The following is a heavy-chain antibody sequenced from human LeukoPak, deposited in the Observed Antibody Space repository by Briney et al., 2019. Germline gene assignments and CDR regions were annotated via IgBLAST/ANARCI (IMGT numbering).Heavy chain of an antibody. CDR2: IIPIFGTA. D-gene: IGHD2-15*01. J-gene: IGHJ3*02. CDR1: GGTFSSYA. CDR3: ARERGLLDAFDI. Sequence: ASVKVSCKASGGTFSSYAISWVRQAPGQGFEWMGGIIPIFGTANYAQKFQGRVTITADESTSTAYMELSSLRSEDTAVYYCARERGLLDAFDIWGQGTMVTVSS. V-gene: IGHV1-69*13.